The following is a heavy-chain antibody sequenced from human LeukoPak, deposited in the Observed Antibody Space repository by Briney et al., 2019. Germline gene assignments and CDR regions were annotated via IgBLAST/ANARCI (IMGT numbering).Heavy chain of an antibody. D-gene: IGHD3-9*01. Sequence: GGSLRLSCAASGFTFSDYYMSWIRQAPGKGLEWVSYISSSGSTIYYADSVKGRFTISRDNAKNSLYLQMNSLRAEDTALYYCAKTSYYDILTGYFDYWGQGTLVTVSS. CDR2: ISSSGSTI. J-gene: IGHJ4*02. V-gene: IGHV3-11*01. CDR1: GFTFSDYY. CDR3: AKTSYYDILTGYFDY.